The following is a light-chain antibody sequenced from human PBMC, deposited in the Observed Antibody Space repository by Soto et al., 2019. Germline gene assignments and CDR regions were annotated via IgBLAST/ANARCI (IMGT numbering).Light chain of an antibody. CDR3: QQSYSTWT. V-gene: IGKV1-39*01. CDR2: AAS. J-gene: IGKJ1*01. CDR1: QSISSY. Sequence: DIQMTHSPSSLSASVGDRVTIICRASQSISSYLNWYQQKPGKAPKLLIYAASSLQSGVPSRFSGSGSGTDFTLTISSLQPEDFATYYCQQSYSTWTFGQGTKVDIK.